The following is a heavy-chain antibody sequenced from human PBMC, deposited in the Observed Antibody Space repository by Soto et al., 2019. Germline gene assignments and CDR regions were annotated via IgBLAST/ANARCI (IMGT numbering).Heavy chain of an antibody. CDR2: INHSGST. V-gene: IGHV4-34*01. D-gene: IGHD4-17*01. J-gene: IGHJ4*02. CDR3: AREMTTVTTRSFDY. Sequence: QVQLQQWGAGLLKPSETLSLTCAVYGGSFSGYYWSWIRQPPGKGLEWIGEINHSGSTNYNPSLKRRVTISVDTSKNPFSLKVSSVTAADTAVHYCAREMTTVTTRSFDYWGQGTLVTVSS. CDR1: GGSFSGYY.